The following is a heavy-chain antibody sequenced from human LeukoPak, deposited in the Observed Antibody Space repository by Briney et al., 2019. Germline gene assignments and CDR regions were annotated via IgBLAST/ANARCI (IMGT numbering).Heavy chain of an antibody. CDR1: GFTFSDYY. CDR2: ISSSGSTI. D-gene: IGHD3-22*01. J-gene: IGHJ3*02. V-gene: IGHV3-11*01. CDR3: AKDQPYYYDSSGPYAFDI. Sequence: GGSLRLSCAASGFTFSDYYMSWIRQAPGKGLEWVSYISSSGSTIYYADSVKGRFTISRDNAKNSLYLQMNSLRAEDTAVYYCAKDQPYYYDSSGPYAFDIWGQGTMVTVSS.